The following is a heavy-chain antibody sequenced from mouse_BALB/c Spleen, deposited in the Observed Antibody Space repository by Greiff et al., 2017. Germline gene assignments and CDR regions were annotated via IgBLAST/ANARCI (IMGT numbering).Heavy chain of an antibody. CDR1: GYTFTSYV. J-gene: IGHJ2*01. V-gene: IGHV1-14*01. CDR3: ARDGFTTVVDYFDY. CDR2: INPYNDGT. D-gene: IGHD1-1*01. Sequence: EVQLQQSGPELVKPGASVKMSCKASGYTFTSYVMHWVKQKPGQGLEWIGYINPYNDGTKYNEKFKGKATLTSDKSSSTAYMELSSLTSEDSAVYYCARDGFTTVVDYFDYWGQGTTLTVSS.